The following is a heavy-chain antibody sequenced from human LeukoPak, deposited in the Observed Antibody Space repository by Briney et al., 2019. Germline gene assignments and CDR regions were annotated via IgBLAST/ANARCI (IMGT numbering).Heavy chain of an antibody. V-gene: IGHV3-9*01. Sequence: PGRSLRLSCVGSGFTFDDYAMHWVRQVPGKGLEWVSGINWNSDDMGYADPVKGRFTISRDNAKNSLFLQMNSLRVEDTAFYYCVKDQTGSTASWFDPSGQGTLVTVSS. CDR1: GFTFDDYA. D-gene: IGHD1-1*01. CDR2: INWNSDDM. J-gene: IGHJ5*02. CDR3: VKDQTGSTASWFDP.